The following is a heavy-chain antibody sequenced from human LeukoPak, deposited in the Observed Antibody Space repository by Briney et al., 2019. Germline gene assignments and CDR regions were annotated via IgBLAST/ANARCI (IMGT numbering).Heavy chain of an antibody. J-gene: IGHJ3*01. Sequence: SETLSLTCNVSGYSISSGFYWGWIRQSPGEGLEWIATIFHSGSIFYNPSLKGRVSLSVDTSQNQFSLELNSVTAADTAVYYCARMAVSYYYDSSTHSPVAFDVWGQGTMVTVSS. D-gene: IGHD3-22*01. CDR3: ARMAVSYYYDSSTHSPVAFDV. CDR1: GYSISSGFY. V-gene: IGHV4-38-2*02. CDR2: IFHSGSI.